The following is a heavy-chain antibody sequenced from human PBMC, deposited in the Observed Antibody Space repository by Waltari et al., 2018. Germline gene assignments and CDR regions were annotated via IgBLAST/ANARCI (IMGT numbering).Heavy chain of an antibody. CDR1: GFTFSNYA. V-gene: IGHV3-30*18. CDR2: ISQDGSNK. CDR3: AKSFSVVVVPYFDY. D-gene: IGHD3-22*01. Sequence: QVQLVESGGGVVQPGRSLKLSCAASGFTFSNYAMHWVRQAPGKGLEWVAVISQDGSNKNYVDSVKGRFTVSRDNSKNTLYLQINSLRAEDTAVYYCAKSFSVVVVPYFDYWGQGTLVTVSS. J-gene: IGHJ4*02.